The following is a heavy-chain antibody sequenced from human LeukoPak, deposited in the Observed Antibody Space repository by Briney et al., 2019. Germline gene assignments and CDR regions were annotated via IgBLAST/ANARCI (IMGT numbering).Heavy chain of an antibody. V-gene: IGHV3-48*04. CDR2: ISSSSSTI. CDR1: GFTFSSYS. CDR3: CTVVTRYYYYYMDV. J-gene: IGHJ6*03. D-gene: IGHD4-23*01. Sequence: TGGSLRLSCAASGFTFSSYSMNWVRQAPGKGLEWVSYISSSSSTIYYADSVKGRFTISRDNAKNSLYLQMNSLRAEDTAVYYCCTVVTRYYYYYMDVWGKGTTVTVSS.